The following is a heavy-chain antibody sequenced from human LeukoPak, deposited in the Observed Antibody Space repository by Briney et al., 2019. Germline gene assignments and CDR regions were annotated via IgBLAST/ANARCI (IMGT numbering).Heavy chain of an antibody. J-gene: IGHJ4*02. CDR1: GGSISSGGYY. Sequence: PSETLSLTCTVSGGSISSGGYYWSWIRQPPGKGLEWIGYIYHSGSTYYNPSLKRRVTISVDRSKNQFSLKLSSVTAADTAVYYCARDPYDSGSYLDYWGQGTLVTVSS. CDR2: IYHSGST. CDR3: ARDPYDSGSYLDY. V-gene: IGHV4-30-2*01. D-gene: IGHD1-26*01.